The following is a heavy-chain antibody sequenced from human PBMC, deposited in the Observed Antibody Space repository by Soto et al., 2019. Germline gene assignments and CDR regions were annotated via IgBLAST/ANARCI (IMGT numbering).Heavy chain of an antibody. Sequence: QMQLVQSGPEVKKPGTSVKVSCKASGFTFTSSAMQWVRQARGQRLEWIGWIVVGSGNTNYAQKFQERATITRDMSASAACRELSILRSEDKAVYYCAAEFYYGGVFDIWGQGTVVTVSS. CDR1: GFTFTSSA. J-gene: IGHJ3*02. CDR3: AAEFYYGGVFDI. D-gene: IGHD3-10*01. V-gene: IGHV1-58*02. CDR2: IVVGSGNT.